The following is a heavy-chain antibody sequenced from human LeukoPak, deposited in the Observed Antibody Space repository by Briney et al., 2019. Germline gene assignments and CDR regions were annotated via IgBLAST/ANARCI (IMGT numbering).Heavy chain of an antibody. CDR3: AKDILVDSSGYYYVTGMDY. V-gene: IGHV3-33*06. CDR1: GFTFSSYG. D-gene: IGHD3-22*01. Sequence: PGGSLRLSCAASGFTFSSYGTHWVRQAPGKGLEWVAVIWYDGSNKYYADSVKGRFTISRDNSKNTLYLQMNSLRAEDTAVYYCAKDILVDSSGYYYVTGMDYWGQGTLVTVSS. J-gene: IGHJ4*02. CDR2: IWYDGSNK.